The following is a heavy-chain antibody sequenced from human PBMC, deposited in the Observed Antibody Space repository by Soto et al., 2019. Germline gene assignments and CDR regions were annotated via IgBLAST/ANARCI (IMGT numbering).Heavy chain of an antibody. Sequence: SETLSLTCTVSGGSISSGGYYWSWIRQHPGKGLEWIGYIYYSGSTYYNPSLKSRVTISVDTSKNQFSLKLSSVTAADTAVYYCARDSRLYDYIWGSYDRPDAFDIWGQGTTVTVSS. V-gene: IGHV4-31*03. CDR2: IYYSGST. D-gene: IGHD3-16*01. CDR3: ARDSRLYDYIWGSYDRPDAFDI. CDR1: GGSISSGGYY. J-gene: IGHJ3*02.